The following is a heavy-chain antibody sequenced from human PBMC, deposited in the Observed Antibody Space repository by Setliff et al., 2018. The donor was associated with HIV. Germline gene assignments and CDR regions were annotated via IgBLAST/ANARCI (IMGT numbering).Heavy chain of an antibody. V-gene: IGHV4-59*08. Sequence: SETLSLTCTVSGGAMSGFYWSWIRRPPGKGLEYIGDIFHSGSANYDYSLRSRVTISIDTSRNIFSLRLTSVTAADTAIYYGARRKSFALSPFDSWGQGALVTVSS. CDR3: ARRKSFALSPFDS. CDR2: IFHSGSA. J-gene: IGHJ4*02. CDR1: GGAMSGFY. D-gene: IGHD3-16*01.